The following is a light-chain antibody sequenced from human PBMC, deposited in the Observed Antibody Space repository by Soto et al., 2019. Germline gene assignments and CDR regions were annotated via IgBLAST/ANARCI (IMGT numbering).Light chain of an antibody. V-gene: IGLV2-8*01. CDR3: SSYAGSSTLV. CDR2: DDY. Sequence: QSVPTQPPSASGSPGQSATISCTGTSSDVGGYNYVSWYQQYPGKAPNLMMDDDYKRPYGVPDRFSVSKSGNTASLTVSGLQPEDEADYYCSSYAGSSTLVFGGGTKVTVL. J-gene: IGLJ2*01. CDR1: SSDVGGYNY.